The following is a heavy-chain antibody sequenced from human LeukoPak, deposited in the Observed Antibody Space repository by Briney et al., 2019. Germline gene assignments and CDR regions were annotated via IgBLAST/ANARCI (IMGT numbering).Heavy chain of an antibody. Sequence: PSETLSLTCTVSGGSIRSSTYYWAWIRQPPGKGLEWTGTIHHSGDTYYNPSLKSRVTISVDTSKNQFSLNLSSVTAADTAVYYCARLGGYYDPPDYWGQGTLVTVSS. J-gene: IGHJ4*02. CDR2: IHHSGDT. V-gene: IGHV4-39*01. CDR1: GGSIRSSTYY. CDR3: ARLGGYYDPPDY. D-gene: IGHD3-22*01.